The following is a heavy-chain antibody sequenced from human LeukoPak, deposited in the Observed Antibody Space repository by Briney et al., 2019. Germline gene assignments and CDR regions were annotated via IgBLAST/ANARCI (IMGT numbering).Heavy chain of an antibody. V-gene: IGHV4-59*01. J-gene: IGHJ5*02. CDR1: GGSLSSYY. Sequence: SETLSLTCTVSGGSLSSYYWSWIRPPPGKGLEWIGYIYYSGSTNYNPSLKSRVTISVDTSKKQFSLKLSSVTAADTAVYYCALVRRAALNWFDPWGQGTLVTVSS. CDR2: IYYSGST. D-gene: IGHD6-6*01. CDR3: ALVRRAALNWFDP.